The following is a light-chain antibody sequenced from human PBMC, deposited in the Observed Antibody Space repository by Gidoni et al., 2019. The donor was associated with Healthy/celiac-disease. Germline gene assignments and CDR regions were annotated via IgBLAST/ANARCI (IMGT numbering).Light chain of an antibody. CDR1: KLGEKD. CDR2: PDT. J-gene: IGLJ2*01. V-gene: IGLV3-1*01. CDR3: QAWDRSTYVV. Sequence: SYELTQPPSVSVSPGQTASITCSGDKLGEKDSCWYQQKPGQSPVLVIYPDTKRPSGIPERFSGSNSGNTATLTISGTQAMDEADYDCQAWDRSTYVVCGGGTKLTVL.